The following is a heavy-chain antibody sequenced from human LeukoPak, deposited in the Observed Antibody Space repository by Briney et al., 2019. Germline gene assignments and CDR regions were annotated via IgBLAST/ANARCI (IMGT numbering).Heavy chain of an antibody. CDR1: GYSFTNYW. V-gene: IGHV5-51*01. CDR3: ARRLYYSSSWRSAFDI. D-gene: IGHD6-13*01. CDR2: IYPGDSDT. J-gene: IGHJ3*02. Sequence: GESLKISCKASGYSFTNYWIGWVRQMPGKGLECMGIIYPGDSDTRYSPSFQGQVTISADKSISTAYLQWSSLKASDTAMYYCARRLYYSSSWRSAFDIWGQGTMVTVSS.